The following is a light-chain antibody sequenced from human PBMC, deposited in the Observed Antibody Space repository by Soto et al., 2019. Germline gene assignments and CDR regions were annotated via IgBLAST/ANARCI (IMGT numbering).Light chain of an antibody. CDR2: GTF. V-gene: IGKV3-20*01. Sequence: ENVLTQSPGTLSLSPGERATLSCRASQYVISSNLAWYQQKPGQAPRLLIYGTFHRATGIPDRFSGSGSGTDFTLTINRLEAEDSAVCSCRQYGSSPHTFGQGTKVDIK. CDR1: QYVISSN. CDR3: RQYGSSPHT. J-gene: IGKJ2*01.